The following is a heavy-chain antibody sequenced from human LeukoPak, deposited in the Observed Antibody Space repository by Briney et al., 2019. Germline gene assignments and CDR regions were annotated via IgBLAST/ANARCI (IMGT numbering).Heavy chain of an antibody. J-gene: IGHJ4*02. CDR2: IWYDGSSK. V-gene: IGHV3-33*06. CDR3: AKGGPYDYGDYQRYPFDY. Sequence: GGSLRLSCAASGFTFGNYGMHWVRQAPGKGLEWVADIWYDGSSKYYADSVKGRFTISRDNSKNTLYLQMNSLRAEDTAVYYCAKGGPYDYGDYQRYPFDYWGQGTLVTVSS. D-gene: IGHD4-17*01. CDR1: GFTFGNYG.